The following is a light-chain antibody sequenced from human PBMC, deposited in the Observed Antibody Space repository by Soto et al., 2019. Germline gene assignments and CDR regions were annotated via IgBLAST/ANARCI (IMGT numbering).Light chain of an antibody. CDR2: EVS. CDR1: SSDVGGYNY. J-gene: IGLJ1*01. Sequence: QSALTQPASVSGSPGQSITISCTGTSSDVGGYNYVSWYQQQSGKAPKLMIHEVSNRPSGVSNRFSGSKSGNTASLTISGLQAEDEADYYCQSCDNSLRGSGVFGTGTKLTVL. CDR3: QSCDNSLRGSGV. V-gene: IGLV2-14*01.